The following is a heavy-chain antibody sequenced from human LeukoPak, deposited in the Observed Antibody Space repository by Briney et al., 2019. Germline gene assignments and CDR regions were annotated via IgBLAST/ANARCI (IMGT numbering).Heavy chain of an antibody. CDR3: ASRYARYYYMDV. D-gene: IGHD3-16*02. CDR1: GYSISSGYY. CDR2: IYHSGST. J-gene: IGHJ6*03. Sequence: SETLSLTCTVSGYSISSGYYWGWIRQPPGKGLEWIGSIYHSGSTYYNPSLKSRVTISVDTSKNQFSLKLSSVTAADTAVYYCASRYARYYYMDVWGKGTTVTVSS. V-gene: IGHV4-38-2*02.